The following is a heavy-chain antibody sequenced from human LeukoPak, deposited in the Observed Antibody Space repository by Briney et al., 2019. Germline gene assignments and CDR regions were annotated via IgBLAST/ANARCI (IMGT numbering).Heavy chain of an antibody. J-gene: IGHJ4*02. D-gene: IGHD4-17*01. CDR2: INPNSGGT. V-gene: IGHV1-2*02. Sequence: ASVKVSCKASGYTFTGYYMHWVRQAPGQGLEWMGWINPNSGGTNYAQKFQGRVTMTRDTSISTPYMELSRLRSDDTAVYYCARDVGYDYGDYGEYFDYWGQGTLVTVSS. CDR3: ARDVGYDYGDYGEYFDY. CDR1: GYTFTGYY.